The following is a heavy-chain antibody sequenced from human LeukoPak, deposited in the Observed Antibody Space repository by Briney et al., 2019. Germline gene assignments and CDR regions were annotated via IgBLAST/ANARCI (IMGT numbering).Heavy chain of an antibody. CDR2: IYYSGST. D-gene: IGHD5-24*01. V-gene: IGHV4-39*02. CDR1: GGSISSSSYY. J-gene: IGHJ5*02. CDR3: ARDQMGFDP. Sequence: PSETLSLTCTVSGGSISSSSYYWGWIRQPPGKGLEWIGSIYYSGSTYYNPSLKSRVTISVDTSKNQFSLKLSSVTAADTAVYYCARDQMGFDPWGQGILVTVSS.